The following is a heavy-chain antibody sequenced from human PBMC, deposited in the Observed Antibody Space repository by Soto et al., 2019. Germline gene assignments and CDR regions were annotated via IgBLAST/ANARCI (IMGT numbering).Heavy chain of an antibody. Sequence: SETLSLTCTVSGGSISSSSYYWGWIRQPPGKGLEWIGSIYYSGSTYYNPSLKSRVTISVDTSKNQFSLKLSSVTAADTAVYYCASLCDMEVFQLCYYGMDVGAQGTTVT. V-gene: IGHV4-39*01. CDR2: IYYSGST. J-gene: IGHJ6*02. D-gene: IGHD3-9*01. CDR1: GGSISSSSYY. CDR3: ASLCDMEVFQLCYYGMDV.